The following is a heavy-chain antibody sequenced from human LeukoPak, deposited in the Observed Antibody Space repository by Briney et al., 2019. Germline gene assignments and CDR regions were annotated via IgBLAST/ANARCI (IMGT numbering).Heavy chain of an antibody. Sequence: GGSLRLSCAASGFTFSDYYMSWIRQAPGKGLEWVSYISSSSSYTNYADSVKGRFTISRDNAKNSLYLQMNSLRAEDTAVYYCARSLCSSTSCYIHAFDIWGQGTMVTVSS. CDR1: GFTFSDYY. D-gene: IGHD2-2*02. CDR2: ISSSSSYT. V-gene: IGHV3-11*06. J-gene: IGHJ3*02. CDR3: ARSLCSSTSCYIHAFDI.